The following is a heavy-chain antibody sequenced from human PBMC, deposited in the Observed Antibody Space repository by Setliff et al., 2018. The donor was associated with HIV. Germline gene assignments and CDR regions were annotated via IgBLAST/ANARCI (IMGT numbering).Heavy chain of an antibody. J-gene: IGHJ4*02. V-gene: IGHV3-48*01. Sequence: GGSLRLSCAASGFTFNSYNMNWVRQAPGKGLEWVSGIGWNSGSKGYADSVKGRFTISRDNAENSLYLQMNSLRAEDTAVYYCSRILGGVIDCWGQGTLVTVSS. CDR2: IGWNSGSK. CDR1: GFTFNSYN. CDR3: SRILGGVIDC. D-gene: IGHD2-21*01.